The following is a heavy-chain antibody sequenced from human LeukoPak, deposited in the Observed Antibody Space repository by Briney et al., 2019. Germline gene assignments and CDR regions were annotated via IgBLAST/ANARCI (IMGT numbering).Heavy chain of an antibody. CDR3: ARHAAREYSSGWYVVWFDP. CDR1: GGSISGYY. V-gene: IGHV4-59*08. D-gene: IGHD6-19*01. J-gene: IGHJ5*02. Sequence: SETLSLTCTVSGGSISGYYWSWIRQPPGKGLEWIGYIYYSGSTNYNPSLKSRVTISVDTSKNQFSLKLSSVTAADTAVYYCARHAAREYSSGWYVVWFDPWGQGTLVTVSS. CDR2: IYYSGST.